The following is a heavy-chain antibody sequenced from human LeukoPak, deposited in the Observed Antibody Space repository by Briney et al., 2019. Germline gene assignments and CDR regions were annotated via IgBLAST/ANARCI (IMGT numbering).Heavy chain of an antibody. CDR3: VRKTREDLGEQHWGYGRDV. Sequence: SETLSLTCTVSGDSIRHSSYYWGWVRQPPAKGLEWIGTISYSGSAFYSPSLKSRLTISIDMSKNQFSLKLSSVTAADTAVYYCVRKTREDLGEQHWGYGRDVGAKGPR. CDR1: GDSIRHSSYY. D-gene: IGHD3-16*01. V-gene: IGHV4-39*07. J-gene: IGHJ6*02. CDR2: ISYSGSA.